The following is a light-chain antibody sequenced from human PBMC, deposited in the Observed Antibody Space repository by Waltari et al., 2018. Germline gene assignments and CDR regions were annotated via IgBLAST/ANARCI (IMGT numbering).Light chain of an antibody. V-gene: IGLV1-44*01. CDR3: STWDDSLNGPL. J-gene: IGLJ3*02. CDR1: KTNIGSNT. Sequence: QSVLTQPPSESGAPGQTVTISCSGGKTNIGSNTVNWYHQVPGTAPRLIVYNNGQRPAGVPVRVSASKSGTSAALAISGLQPDDEATYYCSTWDDSLNGPLFGGGTKVTVL. CDR2: NNG.